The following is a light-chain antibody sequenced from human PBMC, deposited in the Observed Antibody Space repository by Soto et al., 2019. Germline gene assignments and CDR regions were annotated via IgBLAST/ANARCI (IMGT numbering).Light chain of an antibody. Sequence: QSALTQPASVSGSPGQSITISCTGTSSDIGGYNSVSWYQQHPGKVPKLLIYDVTNRPSGISNRFSGSKSGNTASLTISGLQAEYEADYYCSSYGSSNTVVFGGGTKVTVL. CDR3: SSYGSSNTVV. CDR2: DVT. J-gene: IGLJ3*02. CDR1: SSDIGGYNS. V-gene: IGLV2-14*01.